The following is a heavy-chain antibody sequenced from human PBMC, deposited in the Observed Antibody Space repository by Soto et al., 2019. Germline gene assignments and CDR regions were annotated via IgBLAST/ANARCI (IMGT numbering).Heavy chain of an antibody. D-gene: IGHD6-25*01. CDR1: GYIFTTYS. V-gene: IGHV1-46*01. CDR2: VDPRDGST. CDR3: ARVRSSGREFDY. J-gene: IGHJ4*02. Sequence: QVQLVQSGAEMKRPGASVIPSCKASGYIFTTYSIHWVRQTAGQGLEWMAKVDPRDGSTGYAQKFRGRVSMAWDTSTGTVSMEVSSLTSDDTATYYCARVRSSGREFDYWGQGTQVTVSS.